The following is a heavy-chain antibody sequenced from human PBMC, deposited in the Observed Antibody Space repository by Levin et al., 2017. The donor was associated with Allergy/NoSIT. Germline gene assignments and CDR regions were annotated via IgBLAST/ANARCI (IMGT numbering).Heavy chain of an antibody. CDR1: GFTFSNYA. D-gene: IGHD1-1*01. CDR2: ISDDGSSE. V-gene: IGHV3-30-3*01. CDR3: VREIAEEGT. Sequence: LSFTCAASGFTFSNYAMHWVRQAPGKGLEWVGVISDDGSSEFYIDSVKGRFTISRDNSKNRLYLQMDSLRAEDTALYYCVREIAEEGTWGQGTLVIVSS. J-gene: IGHJ4*02.